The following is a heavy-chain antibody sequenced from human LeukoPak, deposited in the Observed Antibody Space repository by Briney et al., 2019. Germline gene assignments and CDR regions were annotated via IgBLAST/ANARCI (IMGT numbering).Heavy chain of an antibody. D-gene: IGHD3-10*01. CDR3: ARDRGLWLGEARDAFDI. Sequence: SETLSLTCTVSGGSISSSSYYWGWIRQPPGKGLEWIGSIYYSGSTYYNPSLKSRVTISVDTSKNQFSLKVNSVTAADTAMCYCARDRGLWLGEARDAFDIWGQGTMVTVSS. J-gene: IGHJ3*02. CDR1: GGSISSSSYY. CDR2: IYYSGST. V-gene: IGHV4-39*07.